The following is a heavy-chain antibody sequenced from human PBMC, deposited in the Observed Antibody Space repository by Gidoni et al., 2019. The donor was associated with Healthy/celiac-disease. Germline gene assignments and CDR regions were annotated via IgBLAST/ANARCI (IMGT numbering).Heavy chain of an antibody. CDR2: MNPNSGNT. CDR1: GYTFTSYD. CDR3: ARLGIVGATEGTGFDY. D-gene: IGHD1-26*01. V-gene: IGHV1-8*01. J-gene: IGHJ4*02. Sequence: QVQLVQSGAEVKKPGASVKVSCKASGYTFTSYDINWVRQATGQGLEWMGWMNPNSGNTGYAQKFQGRVTMTRNTSISTAYMELSSLRSEDTAVYYCARLGIVGATEGTGFDYWGQGTLVTVSS.